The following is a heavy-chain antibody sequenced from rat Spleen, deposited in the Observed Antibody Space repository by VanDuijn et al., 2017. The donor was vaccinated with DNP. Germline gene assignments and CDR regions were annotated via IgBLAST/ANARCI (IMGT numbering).Heavy chain of an antibody. CDR1: GFTFSDYY. CDR3: TGFDY. V-gene: IGHV5-20*01. J-gene: IGHJ2*01. Sequence: EVQLVESGGGLVQPGRSLKLSCAASGFTFSDYYMAWVRQAPTKGLEWVAYIRYDGGSSYYGDSVKGRFTISRDNAKSVLYLQMNNLKTEDTALYYCTGFDYWGQGVMVTVSS. CDR2: IRYDGGSS.